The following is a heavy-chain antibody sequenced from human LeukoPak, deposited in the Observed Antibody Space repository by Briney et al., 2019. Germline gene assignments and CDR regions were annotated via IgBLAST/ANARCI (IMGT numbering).Heavy chain of an antibody. D-gene: IGHD1-14*01. Sequence: PGGSLRLSCAASGFTFDDYAMHWVRQAPGKGLEWVSGISWNSGSIGYADSVKGRFTISRDNAKSSLYLQMNNLRAEDTAVYYCARDFSWTGGYFDYWGQGTPVTVSS. CDR3: ARDFSWTGGYFDY. J-gene: IGHJ4*02. V-gene: IGHV3-9*01. CDR1: GFTFDDYA. CDR2: ISWNSGSI.